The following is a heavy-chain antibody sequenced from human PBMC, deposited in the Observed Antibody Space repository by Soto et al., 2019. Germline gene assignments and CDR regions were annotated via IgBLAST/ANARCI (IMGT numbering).Heavy chain of an antibody. CDR2: ISGSGGST. CDR1: GFTFSSYA. D-gene: IGHD6-13*01. Sequence: EVQLLESGGGLVQPGGSLRLSCAASGFTFSSYAMSWVRQAPGKGLEWVSAISGSGGSTYYADSVKGRSTISRDNSKNTLYLQMNSLRAEDTAVYYCASPPYSSCWLPNFDYWGQGTLVTVSS. CDR3: ASPPYSSCWLPNFDY. J-gene: IGHJ4*02. V-gene: IGHV3-23*01.